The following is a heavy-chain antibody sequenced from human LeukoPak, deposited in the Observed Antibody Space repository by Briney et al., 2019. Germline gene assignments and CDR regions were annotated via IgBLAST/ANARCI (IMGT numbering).Heavy chain of an antibody. CDR2: IYHGGNT. Sequence: PSETLSLTCTVSGGSISSGGYFWSWIRQNPGKGLEWIGYIYHGGNTYYNPSLKSRVTISVDTSKNQFSLTLSSVTAADTAVYHCARHYDYFDYWGQGTLVTVSS. V-gene: IGHV4-31*03. D-gene: IGHD4-17*01. CDR1: GGSISSGGYF. J-gene: IGHJ4*02. CDR3: ARHYDYFDY.